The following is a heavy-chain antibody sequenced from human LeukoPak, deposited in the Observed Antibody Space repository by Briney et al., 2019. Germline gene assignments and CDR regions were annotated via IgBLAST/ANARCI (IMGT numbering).Heavy chain of an antibody. J-gene: IGHJ4*01. CDR2: ILFRGAT. Sequence: ASGTLSLTCTVSGASISSYSYYWAWIRQPPGKGLEWIGSILFRGATYYNPSLKPRIIMSVDTSQNHFSLKLTSVTAADTAVYFCARESGDTRTVNSFDFWGRGTLITVSS. CDR1: GASISSYSYY. CDR3: ARESGDTRTVNSFDF. V-gene: IGHV4-39*07. D-gene: IGHD2-21*01.